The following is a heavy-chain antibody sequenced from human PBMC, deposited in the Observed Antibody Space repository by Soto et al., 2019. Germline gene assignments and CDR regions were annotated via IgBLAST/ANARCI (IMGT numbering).Heavy chain of an antibody. Sequence: QVQLQESGPGLVKPSETLSLTCTVSGGSVSSGSYYWSWIRQPPGKGLEWIGYIYYSGSTNYNPSLQSRFTLSVDTSKNQFSLKLSSVTAADTAVYYCARDDGGAAQVDYWGQGTLVTVSS. D-gene: IGHD6-6*01. CDR2: IYYSGST. CDR1: GGSVSSGSYY. V-gene: IGHV4-61*01. CDR3: ARDDGGAAQVDY. J-gene: IGHJ4*02.